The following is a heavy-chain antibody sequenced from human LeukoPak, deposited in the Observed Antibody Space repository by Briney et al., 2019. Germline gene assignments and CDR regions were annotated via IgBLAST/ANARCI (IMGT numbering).Heavy chain of an antibody. Sequence: GGSLRLSCAASGFTFSTFAMIWVRQPPGKGLEWVSSIFPSGGEIHYADSVRGRFTISRDNSKSTLSLQMNSLRAEDTAVYYCAKDLAVTTHYFYYYMDVWGIGTTVTVSS. D-gene: IGHD4-17*01. CDR3: AKDLAVTTHYFYYYMDV. CDR2: IFPSGGEI. V-gene: IGHV3-23*01. J-gene: IGHJ6*03. CDR1: GFTFSTFA.